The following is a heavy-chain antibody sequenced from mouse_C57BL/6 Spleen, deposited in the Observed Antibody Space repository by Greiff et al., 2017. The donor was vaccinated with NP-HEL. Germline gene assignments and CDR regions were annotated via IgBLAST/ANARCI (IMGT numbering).Heavy chain of an antibody. J-gene: IGHJ3*01. CDR1: GYAFSSYW. D-gene: IGHD2-5*01. Sequence: QVHVKQSGAELVKPGASVKISCKASGYAFSSYWLNWVKQRPGKGLEWIGQIYPGDGDTNYNGKFKGKATLTADKSSSTAYMQLSSLTSEDSAVYFCASNPYSIPFAYWGQGTLVTVSA. V-gene: IGHV1-80*01. CDR3: ASNPYSIPFAY. CDR2: IYPGDGDT.